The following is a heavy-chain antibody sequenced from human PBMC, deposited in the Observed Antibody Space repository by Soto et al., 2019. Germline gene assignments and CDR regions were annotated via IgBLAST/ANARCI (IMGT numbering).Heavy chain of an antibody. J-gene: IGHJ5*02. V-gene: IGHV3-23*01. CDR2: ISGSGGST. CDR3: AKDRSSSWLEDNWFDP. CDR1: GFTFSSYA. D-gene: IGHD6-13*01. Sequence: EVQLLESGGGLVQPGGSLRLSCAASGFTFSSYAMSWVRQAPGKGLEWVSAISGSGGSTYYADSVKGRFTISRDNSKNTLYLQMNSLRAEDTAVYYCAKDRSSSWLEDNWFDPWGQGTLVTVSS.